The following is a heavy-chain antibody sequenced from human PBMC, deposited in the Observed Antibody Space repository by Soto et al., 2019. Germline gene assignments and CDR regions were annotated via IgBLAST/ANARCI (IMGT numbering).Heavy chain of an antibody. CDR3: ARDYNREFDY. Sequence: EVQLVESGGGLVQPGGSLRLSCAASGITFSDYWMSWVRQAPGKGLGWVANIKEDGSEKYYVDSVKGRFTISRDNAKNSLYMQMNSLRAEDTAVYYCARDYNREFDYWGQGTPVTVPS. CDR2: IKEDGSEK. CDR1: GITFSDYW. V-gene: IGHV3-7*05. J-gene: IGHJ4*02. D-gene: IGHD3-10*01.